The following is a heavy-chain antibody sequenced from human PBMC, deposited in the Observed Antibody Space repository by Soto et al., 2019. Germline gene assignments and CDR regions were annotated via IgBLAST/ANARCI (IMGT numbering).Heavy chain of an antibody. V-gene: IGHV4-59*01. CDR3: ARDKAGTTLNYYFGMDV. CDR1: GGSISGYF. CDR2: THYSGSG. J-gene: IGHJ6*02. Sequence: SETLSLTCTVSGGSISGYFWSWIRQPPGKGLEWIGYTHYSGSGIYNPSLKSRVTISVDTSKNQFSLKLNPVTSADTALYFCARDKAGTTLNYYFGMDVWGQGTTVTVSS. D-gene: IGHD1-7*01.